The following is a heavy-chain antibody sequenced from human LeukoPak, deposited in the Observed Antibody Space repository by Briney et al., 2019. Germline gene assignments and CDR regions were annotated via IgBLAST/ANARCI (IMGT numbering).Heavy chain of an antibody. CDR1: GFSFTSYA. D-gene: IGHD5-24*01. Sequence: PGRSLRLSCAASGFSFTSYAMHWVRQAPGKGLEWVAVISYDGGDRSYADAVKGRFTISRDNPENTLFLQMDSLRAEDTAVYYCAKEESRSLQFHNYFDYWGQGVLVAVSS. V-gene: IGHV3-30*04. J-gene: IGHJ4*02. CDR3: AKEESRSLQFHNYFDY. CDR2: ISYDGGDR.